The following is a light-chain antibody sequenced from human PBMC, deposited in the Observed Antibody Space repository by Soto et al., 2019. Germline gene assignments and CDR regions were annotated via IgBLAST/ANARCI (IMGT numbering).Light chain of an antibody. J-gene: IGKJ2*01. Sequence: EIVMTQSPAPLSVSPGERATLSCRASQSVSSNLAWYQQKPGQAPRLLIYDASTRASGIPARFSGSGSGTEFTLTISSLQYEDVEVYYCQQYDNWPPYTFGQGTKLEIK. CDR3: QQYDNWPPYT. CDR1: QSVSSN. CDR2: DAS. V-gene: IGKV3-15*01.